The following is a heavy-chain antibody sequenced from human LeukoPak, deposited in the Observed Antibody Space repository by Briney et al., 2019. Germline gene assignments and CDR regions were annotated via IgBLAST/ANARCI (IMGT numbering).Heavy chain of an antibody. CDR3: ASAAGWEFGY. CDR2: IKEDGSDK. CDR1: GFTFSSYA. V-gene: IGHV3-7*01. Sequence: PGGSLRLSCAASGFTFSSYAMSWVRQAPGKGLEWVAIIKEDGSDKYYVDSVKGRFTISRDNAKNSVYLQMNSLRVEDTAVYYCASAAGWEFGYWGQGTLVTVSS. D-gene: IGHD1-26*01. J-gene: IGHJ4*02.